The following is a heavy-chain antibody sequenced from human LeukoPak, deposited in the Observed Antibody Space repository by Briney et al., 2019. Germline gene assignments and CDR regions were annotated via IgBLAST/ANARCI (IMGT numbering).Heavy chain of an antibody. J-gene: IGHJ3*02. V-gene: IGHV1-8*01. CDR3: ARGSGSYLGDAFDI. D-gene: IGHD1-26*01. Sequence: GASVKVSCKASGYTFTSYDINWVRQATGQGLEWMGWMNPNSGNTGYAQKFQGRVTITRNTSISTAYMELSSLRSEDTAVYYCARGSGSYLGDAFDIWGQGTMVTVSS. CDR2: MNPNSGNT. CDR1: GYTFTSYD.